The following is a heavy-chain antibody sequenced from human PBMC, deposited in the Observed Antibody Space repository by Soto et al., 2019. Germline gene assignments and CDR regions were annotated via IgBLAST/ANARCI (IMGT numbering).Heavy chain of an antibody. CDR3: ARHCPKYYDTGGYYNWFDP. J-gene: IGHJ5*02. Sequence: SETLSLTCTVSGGSISSSNYYWGWIRQPPGKGLEWIGSSYYSGSTYYNPSLESRVTISVDTSKNQFSLKLSSVAAADTAVYYCARHCPKYYDTGGYYNWFDPWGPGTRVTVSS. CDR1: GGSISSSNYY. D-gene: IGHD3-22*01. V-gene: IGHV4-39*01. CDR2: SYYSGST.